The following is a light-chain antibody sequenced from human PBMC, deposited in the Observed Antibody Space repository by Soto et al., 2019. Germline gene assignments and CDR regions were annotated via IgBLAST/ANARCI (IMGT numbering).Light chain of an antibody. V-gene: IGKV3-15*01. J-gene: IGKJ1*01. CDR3: QQYLNWPWT. Sequence: EIVMTQSPPTLSVSPREGVTLSCKASQSISNYLAWYQHKPGQAPRLLINGASIRATGFPARFSGSGSGEDFTLTISSVQSEDFAVYYCQQYLNWPWTFGQGTKVEIK. CDR2: GAS. CDR1: QSISNY.